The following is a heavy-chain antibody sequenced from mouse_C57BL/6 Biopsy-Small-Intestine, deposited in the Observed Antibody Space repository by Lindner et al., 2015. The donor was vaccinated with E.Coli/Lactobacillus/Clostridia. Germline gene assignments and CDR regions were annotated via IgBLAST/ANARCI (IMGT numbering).Heavy chain of an antibody. Sequence: VQLQESGPDLVKPGASVKLSCKASGYTFTSHDINWVKQRPGQGLEWIGWIYPREGSTKYNEKFKGKATLTVDTSSSTANMELHSLTSEDSAVHFCARWTYDYDEGWYFDVWGTGTTVTVSS. V-gene: IGHV1-85*01. J-gene: IGHJ1*03. D-gene: IGHD2-4*01. CDR1: GYTFTSHD. CDR3: ARWTYDYDEGWYFDV. CDR2: IYPREGST.